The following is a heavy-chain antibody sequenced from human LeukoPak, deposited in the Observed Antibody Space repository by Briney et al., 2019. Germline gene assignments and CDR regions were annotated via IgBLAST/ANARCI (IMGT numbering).Heavy chain of an antibody. CDR1: GFTFSSYV. V-gene: IGHV3-13*01. Sequence: GGSLRLSCAASGFTFSSYVMHWVRQATGKGLEWVSAIGTAGDTYYPGSVKGRFTISRENAKNSLYLQMNSLRAGDTAVYYCARVAGEDAFDIWGQGTMVTVSS. J-gene: IGHJ3*02. CDR2: IGTAGDT. CDR3: ARVAGEDAFDI. D-gene: IGHD1-26*01.